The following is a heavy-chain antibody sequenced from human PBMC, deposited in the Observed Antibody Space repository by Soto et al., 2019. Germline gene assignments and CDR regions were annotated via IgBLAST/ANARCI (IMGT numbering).Heavy chain of an antibody. Sequence: SETLSLTCTVSGGSISSYYWSWIQQPPGKGLEWIGYIYYSGSTNYNPSLKSRVTISVDTSKDQFSLKLSSVTAADTAVYYCAREERVYGDYVYYYYYMDVWGKGTTVTVSS. CDR2: IYYSGST. CDR3: AREERVYGDYVYYYYYMDV. D-gene: IGHD4-17*01. V-gene: IGHV4-59*01. J-gene: IGHJ6*03. CDR1: GGSISSYY.